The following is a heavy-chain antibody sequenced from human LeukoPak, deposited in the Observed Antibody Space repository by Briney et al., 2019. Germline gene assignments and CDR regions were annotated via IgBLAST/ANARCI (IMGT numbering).Heavy chain of an antibody. CDR1: GGSISNYY. CDR2: IYYSGST. V-gene: IGHV4-59*01. J-gene: IGHJ4*02. CDR3: ARELPTAY. D-gene: IGHD2-2*01. Sequence: SETLSRTCTVSGGSISNYYWSWTRQPPGKGLEWIGYIYYSGSTNYNPSLKSRVTISVDTSKNQFSLKLSSVTAADTAVYYCARELPTAYWGQGTLVTVSS.